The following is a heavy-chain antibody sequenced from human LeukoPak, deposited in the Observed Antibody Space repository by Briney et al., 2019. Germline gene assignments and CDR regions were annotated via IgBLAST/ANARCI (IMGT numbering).Heavy chain of an antibody. Sequence: GGSPRLSCAASGFTFSSYAMSWVRQAPGKGLEWVSTISGSGGSTYYADSVKGRFTISRDNSKNTLYLQMNSLRAEDTAIYYCAKATVDTAIDDYFDYWGQGTLVTVSS. CDR1: GFTFSSYA. J-gene: IGHJ4*02. CDR3: AKATVDTAIDDYFDY. D-gene: IGHD5-18*01. CDR2: ISGSGGST. V-gene: IGHV3-23*01.